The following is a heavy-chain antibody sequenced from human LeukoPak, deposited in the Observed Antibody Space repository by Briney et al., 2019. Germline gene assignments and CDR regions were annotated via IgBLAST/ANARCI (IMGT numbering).Heavy chain of an antibody. CDR2: MNPYSGNT. J-gene: IGHJ6*03. Sequence: ASVKVSCQASGYTFTNYDTNWVRQATGQGLEWMGWMNPYSGNTGYAQKFQGRVTMTRNTSIRTAYMELSSLRSEDTAVYYCARSLAGNHYYYMDVWGKGTTVTVSS. V-gene: IGHV1-8*01. CDR1: GYTFTNYD. CDR3: ARSLAGNHYYYMDV. D-gene: IGHD6-19*01.